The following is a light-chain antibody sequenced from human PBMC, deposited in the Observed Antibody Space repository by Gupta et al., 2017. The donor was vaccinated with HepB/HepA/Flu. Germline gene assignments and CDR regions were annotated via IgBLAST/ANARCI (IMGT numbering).Light chain of an antibody. CDR3: NSYIRSSTVGV. Sequence: XISXXXXSSDLGDYDFVSWYQQRPGKAPKLILYDVTNRPSGVSNRFSGSKSGNTASLTISGLQAEDEGDYYCNSYIRSSTVGVFGGGTKLTVL. J-gene: IGLJ3*02. CDR1: SSDLGDYDF. CDR2: DVT. V-gene: IGLV2-14*04.